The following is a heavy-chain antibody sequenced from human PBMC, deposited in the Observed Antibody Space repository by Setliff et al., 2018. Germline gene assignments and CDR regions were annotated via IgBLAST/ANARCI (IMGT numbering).Heavy chain of an antibody. D-gene: IGHD6-13*01. CDR3: ARHVWGSSSLYNWFDP. J-gene: IGHJ5*02. V-gene: IGHV4-38-2*01. CDR1: GYSISSGYY. Sequence: SETLSLTCAVSGYSISSGYYWGWIRQPPGKGLEWIGSIYHSGSTYYNPSLKSRVTISVDTSKNQFSLKLSSVTAADTAVYYCARHVWGSSSLYNWFDPWGQGTLVTVSS. CDR2: IYHSGST.